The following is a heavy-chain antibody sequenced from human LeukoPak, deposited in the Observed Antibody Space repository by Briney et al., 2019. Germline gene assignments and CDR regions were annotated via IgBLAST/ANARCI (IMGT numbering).Heavy chain of an antibody. V-gene: IGHV4-61*02. D-gene: IGHD3-9*01. Sequence: SETLSLTCTVSGGSIVRGTYSWTWIRQPAGKGLEWIGRIYTSGSTNYNPSLKSRVTMSVDTSKNQFSLKLSSVTAADTALYYCARPVDFRLALDCFDIWGEGTMVTVSS. CDR1: GGSIVRGTYS. J-gene: IGHJ3*02. CDR3: ARPVDFRLALDCFDI. CDR2: IYTSGST.